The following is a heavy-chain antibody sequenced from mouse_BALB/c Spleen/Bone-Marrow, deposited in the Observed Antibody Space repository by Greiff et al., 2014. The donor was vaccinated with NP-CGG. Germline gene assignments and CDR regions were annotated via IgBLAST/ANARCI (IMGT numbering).Heavy chain of an antibody. V-gene: IGHV3-2*02. CDR1: GYSITSDYA. CDR3: ASYYFGTICYYAMAN. D-gene: IGHD1-1*01. Sequence: EVKLEESGPGLVKPSQSLSLTCTVTGYSITSDYAWNWIRQFPGNKLEWMGYISYSGTTNYNPSLKSRISITRDTSKNQFFLQLSSVTTEDTATYYCASYYFGTICYYAMANWGQGTSVTVSS. CDR2: ISYSGTT. J-gene: IGHJ4*01.